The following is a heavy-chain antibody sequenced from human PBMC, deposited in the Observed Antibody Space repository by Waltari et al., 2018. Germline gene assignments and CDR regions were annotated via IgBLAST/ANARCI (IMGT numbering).Heavy chain of an antibody. CDR3: ATRSSWYGGAFDI. J-gene: IGHJ3*02. V-gene: IGHV4-59*08. D-gene: IGHD6-13*01. CDR2: IYYSGST. Sequence: QVQLQESGPGLVKPSETLSLTCTVSGGSISSYYWSWIRQPPGKGLEWIGYIYYSGSTNYNPSLKSRVTISVDTSKNQFSLKLSSVTAADTAVYYCATRSSWYGGAFDIWGQGTMVTVSS. CDR1: GGSISSYY.